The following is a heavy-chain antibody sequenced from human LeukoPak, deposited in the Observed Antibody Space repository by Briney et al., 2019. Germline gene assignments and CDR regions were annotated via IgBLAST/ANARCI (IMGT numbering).Heavy chain of an antibody. J-gene: IGHJ3*02. CDR2: IYYSGST. CDR3: ARDKYPRFLEWSHAFDI. Sequence: PSETLSLTCTVSGGSISSGDYYWSWIRQPPGKGLEWLGYIYYSGSTYYNPSLKSRVTISVDTSKNQFSLKLSSVTAADTAVYYCARDKYPRFLEWSHAFDIWGQGTMVTVSS. V-gene: IGHV4-30-4*01. D-gene: IGHD3-3*01. CDR1: GGSISSGDYY.